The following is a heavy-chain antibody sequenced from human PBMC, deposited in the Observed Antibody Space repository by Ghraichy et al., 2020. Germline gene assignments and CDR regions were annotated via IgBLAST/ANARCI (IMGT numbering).Heavy chain of an antibody. CDR2: LYYSGNT. D-gene: IGHD3-22*01. Sequence: SETLSLTCSVSGGPITSNSYFWGWIRQPPGKGLEWIGSLYYSGNTYYNPSLKSRVTIFIDTSKNQFSLKLSSVTAADTAAYYCAAPYYSDSSGYYYKAVFDIWGQGTMLTVSS. CDR1: GGPITSNSYF. V-gene: IGHV4-39*01. J-gene: IGHJ3*02. CDR3: AAPYYSDSSGYYYKAVFDI.